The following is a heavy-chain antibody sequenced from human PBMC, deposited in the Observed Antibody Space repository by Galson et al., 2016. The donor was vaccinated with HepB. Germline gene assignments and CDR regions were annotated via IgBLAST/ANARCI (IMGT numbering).Heavy chain of an antibody. D-gene: IGHD3-10*01. CDR1: GFTFSSYG. Sequence: SLRLSCAASGFTFSSYGMHWVRQAPGKGLEWVAVIWYAGSNKQYGDSVKGRFTISRDNSKNTLYLQMNSLRAEDTAVYYCARTPIAMNRGLFYFDYWGQGTLVTVSS. CDR2: IWYAGSNK. CDR3: ARTPIAMNRGLFYFDY. V-gene: IGHV3-33*01. J-gene: IGHJ4*02.